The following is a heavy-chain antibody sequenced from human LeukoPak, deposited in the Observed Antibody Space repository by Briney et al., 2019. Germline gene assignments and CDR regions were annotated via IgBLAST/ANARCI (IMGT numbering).Heavy chain of an antibody. D-gene: IGHD3-10*01. CDR2: IRTANSDS. Sequence: GASVKVSCKASGYTFSSYGISWVRQAPGQGLEWLGWIRTANSDSNYPQKLRGRITMTTDRSTSTAYMELRSLRSDDTAVYYCARGGITIKRESLSYYYSSMDVWGNGTTVIISS. CDR3: ARGGITIKRESLSYYYSSMDV. V-gene: IGHV1-18*01. CDR1: GYTFSSYG. J-gene: IGHJ6*03.